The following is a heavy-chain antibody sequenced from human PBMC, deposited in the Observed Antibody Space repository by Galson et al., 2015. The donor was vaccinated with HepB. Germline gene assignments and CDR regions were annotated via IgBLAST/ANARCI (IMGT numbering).Heavy chain of an antibody. CDR2: IIPIFGTT. CDR3: AGGRLGELLQDYYGMDV. Sequence: SVKVSCKASGGTFSSYAISWVRQAPGQGLEWMGGIIPIFGTTNYAQKFQGRVTITADESTSTPYMELNSLRSEDTAVYYCAGGRLGELLQDYYGMDVWGQGTTVTVSS. CDR1: GGTFSSYA. V-gene: IGHV1-69*13. J-gene: IGHJ6*02. D-gene: IGHD1-26*01.